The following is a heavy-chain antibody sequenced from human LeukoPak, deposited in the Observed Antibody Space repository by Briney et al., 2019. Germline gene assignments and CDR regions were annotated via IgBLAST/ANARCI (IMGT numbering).Heavy chain of an antibody. D-gene: IGHD4-23*01. J-gene: IGHJ4*02. V-gene: IGHV3-7*01. CDR1: GFTFSSYW. Sequence: PGGSLRLSCAASGFTFSSYWMSWVCQAPGKGLEWVAHIRHDGGEKYYVDSVKRQFTISRDNAKISLFLQIISLIAEDTAVYYCARDKGGGLEYWGQGTLVTVSS. CDR2: IRHDGGEK. CDR3: ARDKGGGLEY.